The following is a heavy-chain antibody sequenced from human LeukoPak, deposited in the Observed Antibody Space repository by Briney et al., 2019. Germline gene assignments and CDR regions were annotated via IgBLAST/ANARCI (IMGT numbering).Heavy chain of an antibody. CDR2: ISSRESTK. V-gene: IGHV3-48*03. CDR3: ARYCSTTSCHFYGMDV. Sequence: GGSLRLSCTASGFTFSTFEMTWVRQAPGKGLEWVSYISSRESTKYYADSVKGRFTIPRDNAKNAVYLQMNSLRAEDTAVYYCARYCSTTSCHFYGMDVWGRGTSVTVSS. D-gene: IGHD2-2*01. J-gene: IGHJ6*02. CDR1: GFTFSTFE.